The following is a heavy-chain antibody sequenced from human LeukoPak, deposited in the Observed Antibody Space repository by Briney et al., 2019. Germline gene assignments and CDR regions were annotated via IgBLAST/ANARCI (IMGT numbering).Heavy chain of an antibody. CDR1: GYSISSSYY. D-gene: IGHD2-15*01. CDR2: IYTSGST. V-gene: IGHV4-4*07. Sequence: SETLSLTCTVSGYSISSSYYWSWIRQPAGKGLEWIGRIYTSGSTNYNPSLKSRVTMSVDTSKNQFSLKLSSVTAADTAVYYCARDRDELLAWFDPWGQGTLVTVSS. J-gene: IGHJ5*02. CDR3: ARDRDELLAWFDP.